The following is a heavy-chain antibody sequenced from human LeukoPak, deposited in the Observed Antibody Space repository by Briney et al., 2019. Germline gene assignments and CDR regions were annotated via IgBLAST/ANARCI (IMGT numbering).Heavy chain of an antibody. CDR2: INHSGST. Sequence: KASETLSLTCAVYGGSFSDYYWSWIRQPPGKGLEWIGEINHSGSTNYNPSLKSRVTISVETSKNQFSLKLSSVTAADTAVYYCARVTGYMIEDYFDYWGQGTLVTVSS. D-gene: IGHD3-22*01. J-gene: IGHJ4*02. CDR3: ARVTGYMIEDYFDY. V-gene: IGHV4-34*01. CDR1: GGSFSDYY.